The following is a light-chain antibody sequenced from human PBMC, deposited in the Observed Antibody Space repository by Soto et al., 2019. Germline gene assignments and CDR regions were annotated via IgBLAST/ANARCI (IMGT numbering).Light chain of an antibody. J-gene: IGLJ1*01. V-gene: IGLV2-8*01. CDR2: EVS. CDR1: SSDVGSYTY. CDR3: SSYAGSNTHV. Sequence: QSALTQPPSASGSPGQSVTISCTGTSSDVGSYTYVSWYQQHPGKAPKLMIYEVSKRPSGVPDRFSGSKSGNTASLTVSGLQAEDEADYYCSSYAGSNTHVFGTGTKLTVL.